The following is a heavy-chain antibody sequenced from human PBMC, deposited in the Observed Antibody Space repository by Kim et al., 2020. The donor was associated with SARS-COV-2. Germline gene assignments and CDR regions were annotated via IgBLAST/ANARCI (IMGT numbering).Heavy chain of an antibody. CDR3: ARVTTIFGVVVSGFDY. CDR1: GGSISSGGYY. Sequence: SETLSLTCTVSGGSISSGGYYWSWIRQHPGKGLEWIGYIYYSGSTHYNPSLKSRVTISVDTSKNQFSLKLSSVTAADTAVYYCARVTTIFGVVVSGFDYWGQGTLVTVSS. J-gene: IGHJ4*02. V-gene: IGHV4-31*03. D-gene: IGHD3-3*01. CDR2: IYYSGST.